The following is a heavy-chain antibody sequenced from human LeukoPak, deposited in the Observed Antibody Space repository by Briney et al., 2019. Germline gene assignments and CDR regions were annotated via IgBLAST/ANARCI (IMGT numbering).Heavy chain of an antibody. CDR3: AKSPVLCSSTSCYYYYYYYMDV. V-gene: IGHV3-30*02. D-gene: IGHD2-2*01. Sequence: GGSLRLSCAASGFTFSSYGMHWVRQAPGKGLEWVAFIRYDGSNKYYADSVKGRFTISRDNSKNTLYLQMNSLRAEDTAVYYCAKSPVLCSSTSCYYYYYYYMDVWGKGTTVTISS. CDR2: IRYDGSNK. J-gene: IGHJ6*03. CDR1: GFTFSSYG.